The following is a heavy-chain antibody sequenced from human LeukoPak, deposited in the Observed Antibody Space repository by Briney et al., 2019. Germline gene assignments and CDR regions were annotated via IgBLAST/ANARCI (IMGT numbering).Heavy chain of an antibody. CDR3: ARAAAGVNYYYYYGMDV. J-gene: IGHJ6*02. CDR2: IKQDGSEK. Sequence: GGSLRLSCAASGFTFSSYWMSWVRQAPGKGLEWVANIKQDGSEKYYVDSVKGRFAISRDNAKNSLYLQMNSLRAEDTAVYYCARAAAGVNYYYYYGMDVWGQGTTVTVSS. D-gene: IGHD6-13*01. CDR1: GFTFSSYW. V-gene: IGHV3-7*04.